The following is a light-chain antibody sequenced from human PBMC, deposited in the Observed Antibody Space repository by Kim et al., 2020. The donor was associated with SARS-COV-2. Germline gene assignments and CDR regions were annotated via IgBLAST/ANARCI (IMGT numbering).Light chain of an antibody. CDR3: QQYSDWPPGDT. CDR1: QSVNSY. J-gene: IGKJ2*01. V-gene: IGKV3-15*01. CDR2: GAS. Sequence: EIVMTQSPATLYVSPGERATLSCRASQSVNSYLAWYQQKPGQAPRLLIYGASTRATGIPARFSGSGSGTEFTLTISSLQPEDFAVYSCQQYSDWPPGDTFGQGTKLEIK.